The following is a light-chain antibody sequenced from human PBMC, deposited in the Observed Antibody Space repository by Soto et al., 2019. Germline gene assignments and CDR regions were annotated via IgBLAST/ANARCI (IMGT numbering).Light chain of an antibody. CDR3: SSYTSSSTPYV. Sequence: QSALTQPASVSGSPGQSITISCTGTSSDVGGYNYVSWYQQHPGKAPKLMIYEVSNRPSGVSNRFSGSKSGNTASLTISGLQAEVEADYYFSSYTSSSTPYVIGTGTKLTVL. V-gene: IGLV2-14*01. CDR2: EVS. CDR1: SSDVGGYNY. J-gene: IGLJ1*01.